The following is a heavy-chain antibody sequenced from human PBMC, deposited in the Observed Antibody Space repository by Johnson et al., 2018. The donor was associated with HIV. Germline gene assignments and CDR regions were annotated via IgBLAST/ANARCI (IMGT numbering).Heavy chain of an antibody. Sequence: QVQLVESGGGVVQPGRSLRLSCAASGFTFSSYGMHWVRQAPGKGPEWVAVISFDGNNKYFADSVNGRFTISRDNSKNTVNLQMKSLRTEASGVYYCAKAYCPGCDAFDIWGQGTMVTVSS. CDR3: AKAYCPGCDAFDI. V-gene: IGHV3-30*18. J-gene: IGHJ3*02. CDR2: ISFDGNNK. D-gene: IGHD2-21*01. CDR1: GFTFSSYG.